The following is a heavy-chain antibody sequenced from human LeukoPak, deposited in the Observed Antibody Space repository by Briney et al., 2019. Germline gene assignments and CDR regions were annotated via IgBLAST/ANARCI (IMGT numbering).Heavy chain of an antibody. CDR1: GSTFSTYT. D-gene: IGHD2-21*01. Sequence: GGSLRLSCVASGSTFSTYTMNWVRQAPGKGLEWVASINSRSSSMHYADSVEGRFTISRGNAKNSLYLEMNSLRAEDTAVYYCLRGDVRDYWGQGTLVTVSS. CDR3: LRGDVRDY. V-gene: IGHV3-21*01. J-gene: IGHJ4*02. CDR2: INSRSSSM.